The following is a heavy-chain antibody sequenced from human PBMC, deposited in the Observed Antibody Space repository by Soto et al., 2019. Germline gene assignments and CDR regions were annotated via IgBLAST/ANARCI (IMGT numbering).Heavy chain of an antibody. Sequence: QVPLVESGGGVVQPGRSLRLSCAASGFTFSSYGMHWVRQAPGKGLEWVAVISYDGSNKYYADSVKGRFTISRDNSKNTLYLQMNSLRAEDTAVYYCAKEVYNWNDEDYYYGMDVWGQGTTVTVSS. CDR1: GFTFSSYG. D-gene: IGHD1-1*01. CDR2: ISYDGSNK. V-gene: IGHV3-30*18. J-gene: IGHJ6*02. CDR3: AKEVYNWNDEDYYYGMDV.